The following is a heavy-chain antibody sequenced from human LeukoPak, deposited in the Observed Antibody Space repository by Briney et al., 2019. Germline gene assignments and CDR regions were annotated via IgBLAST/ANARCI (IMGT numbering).Heavy chain of an antibody. CDR3: ASVACSAVTCFGFLFFDY. Sequence: PGGSLRLSCAASGFTFSNYWMHWVRQSPGKGLVWVSRINSDGSGTSYADSVKGRFTISRDNAKNSLFLQMNSLRAEDTAVYYCASVACSAVTCFGFLFFDYWGQGTLVTVSS. V-gene: IGHV3-74*01. CDR2: INSDGSGT. J-gene: IGHJ4*02. CDR1: GFTFSNYW. D-gene: IGHD2-15*01.